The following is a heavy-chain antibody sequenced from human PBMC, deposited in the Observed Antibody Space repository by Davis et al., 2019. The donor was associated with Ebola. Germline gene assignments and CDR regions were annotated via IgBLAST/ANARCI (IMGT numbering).Heavy chain of an antibody. CDR3: ARQKKYGYYYYYMDV. D-gene: IGHD2-2*03. V-gene: IGHV5-51*01. CDR2: IYPDDSDI. Sequence: PGGSLRLSCQGSGFNFNNYWIAWVRQMPGKGLEWLGIIYPDDSDITYSPSFQGQVTFSADTSTSTAYLHWTNLKASDTATFYCARQKKYGYYYYYMDVWGKGTTVTVSS. J-gene: IGHJ6*03. CDR1: GFNFNNYW.